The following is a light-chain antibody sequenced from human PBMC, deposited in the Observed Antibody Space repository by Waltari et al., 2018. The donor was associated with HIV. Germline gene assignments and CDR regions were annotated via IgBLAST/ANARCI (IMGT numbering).Light chain of an antibody. CDR1: SSNIGAGFD. Sequence: QSVLTQPPSVSGAPGQRVTISCPGSSSNIGAGFDVHWYQQVPGTAPKLLIYGTINRPSGVPARFSRSESGASSSLAITGLQAEDEADYYCQSYDSSLSGSRVFGTGTKFTVL. CDR3: QSYDSSLSGSRV. V-gene: IGLV1-40*01. CDR2: GTI. J-gene: IGLJ1*01.